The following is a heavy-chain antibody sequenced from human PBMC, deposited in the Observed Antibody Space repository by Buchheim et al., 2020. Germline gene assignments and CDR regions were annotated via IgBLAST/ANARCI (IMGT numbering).Heavy chain of an antibody. V-gene: IGHV3-30*18. CDR3: AKELAARPRGLSYYYYGMDV. CDR2: ISYDGSNK. J-gene: IGHJ6*02. D-gene: IGHD6-6*01. CDR1: GFTFSSYG. Sequence: QVQLVESGGGVVQPGRSLRLSCAASGFTFSSYGMHWVRQAPGKGLEWVAVISYDGSNKYYADSVKGRFTISRDNSKNKLYLQMNSLRAEDTAVYYCAKELAARPRGLSYYYYGMDVWGQGTT.